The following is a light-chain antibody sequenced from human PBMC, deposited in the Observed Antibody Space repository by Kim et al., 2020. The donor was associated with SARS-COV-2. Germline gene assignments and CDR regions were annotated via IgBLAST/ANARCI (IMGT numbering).Light chain of an antibody. CDR1: KLGDKY. CDR3: QAWDSSTGV. V-gene: IGLV3-1*01. Sequence: VSQGQTASIACSGDKLGDKYACWYQQKPGQSPVLVIYQDTKRPSGIPERFSGSNSGNTATLTISGTQAVDEADYYCQAWDSSTGVFGTGTKVTVL. J-gene: IGLJ1*01. CDR2: QDT.